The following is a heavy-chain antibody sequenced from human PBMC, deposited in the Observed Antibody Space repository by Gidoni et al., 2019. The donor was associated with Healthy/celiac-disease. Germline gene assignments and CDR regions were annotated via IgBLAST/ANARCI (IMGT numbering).Heavy chain of an antibody. Sequence: QMQLVQSGPEVKKPGTSVKVSCKASGFTFTSSAVQWVRQARGQRLEWIGWIVVGSGNTNYAQKFQERVTITRDMSTSTAYMELSSLRSEDTAVYYCAAVFDSGSYRVAYYYGMDVWGQGTTVTVSS. D-gene: IGHD1-26*01. CDR3: AAVFDSGSYRVAYYYGMDV. V-gene: IGHV1-58*01. CDR1: GFTFTSSA. CDR2: IVVGSGNT. J-gene: IGHJ6*02.